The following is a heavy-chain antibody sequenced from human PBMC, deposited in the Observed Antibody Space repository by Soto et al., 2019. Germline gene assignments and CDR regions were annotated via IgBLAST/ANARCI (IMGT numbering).Heavy chain of an antibody. CDR2: IYYSGST. J-gene: IGHJ6*02. CDR3: ARDIKRDIVVVPAASDIGIDV. V-gene: IGHV4-30-4*01. Sequence: SETLSLTCTVSGGSISSGDYYWSWIRQPPGKGLEWIGYIYYSGSTYYNPSLKSRVTISVDTSKNQFSLKLSSVTAADTAVYYCARDIKRDIVVVPAASDIGIDVWGQGTTVTSP. CDR1: GGSISSGDYY. D-gene: IGHD2-2*01.